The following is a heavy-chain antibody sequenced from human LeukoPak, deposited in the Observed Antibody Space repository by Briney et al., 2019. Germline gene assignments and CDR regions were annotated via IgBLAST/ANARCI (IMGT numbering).Heavy chain of an antibody. CDR2: IYYSGST. V-gene: IGHV4-39*07. D-gene: IGHD6-19*01. CDR1: GGSISSSSYY. J-gene: IGHJ5*02. CDR3: ASSSGWSFDP. Sequence: SETLSLTCTVSGGSISSSSYYWGWIRQPPGKGLEWIGSIYYSGSTYYNPSLKSRVTISVDTSKNQFSLKLSSVTAADTAVYYCASSSGWSFDPWGQGTLVTVSS.